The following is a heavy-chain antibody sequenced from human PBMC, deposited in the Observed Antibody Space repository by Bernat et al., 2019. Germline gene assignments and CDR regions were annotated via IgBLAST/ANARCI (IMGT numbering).Heavy chain of an antibody. CDR1: GFSLSTTGVG. Sequence: QITLKESGPTLVKPTQTLTLTCTFSGFSLSTTGVGVGWIRQPPGQALEWLALIYWDDDKRYSPSLGSRLTITKDASKNQVVLTMSNMDPVDTATYYCAHRRPGYNSGRSEGDFDYWGQGILVSVSS. CDR3: AHRRPGYNSGRSEGDFDY. D-gene: IGHD1-26*01. V-gene: IGHV2-5*02. J-gene: IGHJ4*02. CDR2: IYWDDDK.